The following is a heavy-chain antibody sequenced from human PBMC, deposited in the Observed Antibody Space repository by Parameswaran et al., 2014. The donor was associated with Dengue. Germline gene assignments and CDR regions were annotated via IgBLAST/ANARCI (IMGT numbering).Heavy chain of an antibody. Sequence: SWVRQAPGQGLEWLGWISADHGNTEFGQKVQGRVTLTTDTSTSTAYMEVRSLSPDDTAVYYCAGGSRTWYYFDYWGQGTLVTVSS. CDR2: ISADHGNT. D-gene: IGHD1-7*01. V-gene: IGHV1-18*01. CDR3: AGGSRTWYYFDY. J-gene: IGHJ4*02.